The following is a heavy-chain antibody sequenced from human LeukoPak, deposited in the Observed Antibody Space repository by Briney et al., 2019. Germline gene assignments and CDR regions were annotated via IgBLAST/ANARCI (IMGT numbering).Heavy chain of an antibody. CDR1: GFTFSSYA. CDR3: ARRAGAYSHPYDY. Sequence: GGSLRLSCAASGFTFSSYAMSWVRQAPGKGLEWVSTISGSGGGTYYADSVKGRFTISTDNSKNTLYLQMNSLRAEDTAVYYCARRAGAYSHPYDYWGQGTLVTVSS. J-gene: IGHJ4*02. V-gene: IGHV3-23*01. CDR2: ISGSGGGT. D-gene: IGHD4/OR15-4a*01.